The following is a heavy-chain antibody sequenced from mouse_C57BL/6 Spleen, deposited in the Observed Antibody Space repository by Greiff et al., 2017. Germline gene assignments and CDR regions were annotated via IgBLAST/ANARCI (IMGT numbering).Heavy chain of an antibody. CDR3: ARGDGQAWFAY. CDR1: GYTFTSYW. J-gene: IGHJ3*01. D-gene: IGHD1-1*01. Sequence: QVQLQQPGAELVKPGASVKLSCKASGYTFTSYWMHWVKQRPGQGLEWIGMIHPNSGSTNYNEKFKSKATLPVDKSSSTAYMQLSSLTSEDSAVYYCARGDGQAWFAYWGQGTLVTVSA. CDR2: IHPNSGST. V-gene: IGHV1-64*01.